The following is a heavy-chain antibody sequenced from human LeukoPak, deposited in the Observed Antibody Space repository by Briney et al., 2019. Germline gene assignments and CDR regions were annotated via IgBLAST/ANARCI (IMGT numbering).Heavy chain of an antibody. V-gene: IGHV3-21*01. CDR3: ARAHYRGIAAAGRAYYFDY. Sequence: GGSLRLSCAASGFTFSSYSMNWVRQAPGKGLEWVSSISSSSSYIYYADSVKGRFTISRDNAKNSLYLQMNSLRAEDTAVYYCARAHYRGIAAAGRAYYFDYWGQGTLVTVSS. CDR2: ISSSSSYI. D-gene: IGHD6-13*01. CDR1: GFTFSSYS. J-gene: IGHJ4*02.